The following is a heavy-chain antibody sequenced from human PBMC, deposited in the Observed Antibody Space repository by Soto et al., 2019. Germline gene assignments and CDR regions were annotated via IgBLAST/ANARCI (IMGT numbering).Heavy chain of an antibody. CDR3: ARRRGQCSDGVRYSWWFDP. CDR2: VFLAGSDA. J-gene: IGHJ5*02. D-gene: IGHD2-8*01. V-gene: IGHV5-51*01. Sequence: DSLTISLKGSGGSLSDQWIGLGRHTPDKGLEWIGFVFLAGSDARYSPAFQGQVTMSADRSGTYLQWSSLKASDTGIYYCARRRGQCSDGVRYSWWFDPWGQGTRVIVSS. CDR1: GGSLSDQW.